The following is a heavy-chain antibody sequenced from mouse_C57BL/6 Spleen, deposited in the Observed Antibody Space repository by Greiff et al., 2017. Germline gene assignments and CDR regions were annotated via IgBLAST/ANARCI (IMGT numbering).Heavy chain of an antibody. Sequence: VQLQQSVAELVRPGASVKLSCKASGFNIKNSYMHWVKQRPEPGLEWIGRIDPANGNTKYDRKFQGKATLTADTSSNTAYLPHSSLTSEDTAVYYCARCGYLWYFDVWGTGTTVTVSS. CDR1: GFNIKNSY. J-gene: IGHJ1*03. CDR2: IDPANGNT. CDR3: ARCGYLWYFDV. V-gene: IGHV14-3*01. D-gene: IGHD2-2*01.